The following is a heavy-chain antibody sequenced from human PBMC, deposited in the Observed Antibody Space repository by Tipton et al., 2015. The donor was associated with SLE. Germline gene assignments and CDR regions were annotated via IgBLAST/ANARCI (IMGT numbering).Heavy chain of an antibody. V-gene: IGHV4-34*01. CDR3: ARRRYCSVGRCRYFDL. Sequence: LRLSCAVYGGSLSGYHWTWIRQPPGKGLEWIGEINHSGSTNYNPSLQSRVTMSVDTSKNQFSLKLSSVTAADTAVYFCARRRYCSVGRCRYFDLWGRGTPVTVSS. J-gene: IGHJ2*01. CDR2: INHSGST. D-gene: IGHD2-15*01. CDR1: GGSLSGYH.